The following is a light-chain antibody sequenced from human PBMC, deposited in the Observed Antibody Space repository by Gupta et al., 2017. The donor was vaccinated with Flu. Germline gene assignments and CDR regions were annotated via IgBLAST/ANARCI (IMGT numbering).Light chain of an antibody. V-gene: IGKV3-20*01. J-gene: IGKJ2*01. CDR3: QQVGSSPYT. Sequence: ENVLTQSPGTLSLSPGERVTLSCRASQSLSHNYLAWYQKKPGQPPRLLIYGASNRATGIPDRFSGSGSGTDFTLTINRLDPEDFAVYYCQQVGSSPYTFGQGSKMEIK. CDR1: QSLSHNY. CDR2: GAS.